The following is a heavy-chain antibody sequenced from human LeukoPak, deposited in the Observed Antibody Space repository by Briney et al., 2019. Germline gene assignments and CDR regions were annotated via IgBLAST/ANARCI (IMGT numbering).Heavy chain of an antibody. CDR2: IYHSGST. CDR1: GGSISSGGYS. Sequence: PSETLSLTCAVTGGSISSGGYSWSWIRQPPGKGLEWIGYIYHSGSTHYNPSLKSRVTIPVDRSKYQFSLKLSSVTAADTAVYYCAREDGSSWFYFDYWGQGTLVTVSS. J-gene: IGHJ4*02. CDR3: AREDGSSWFYFDY. V-gene: IGHV4-30-2*01. D-gene: IGHD6-13*01.